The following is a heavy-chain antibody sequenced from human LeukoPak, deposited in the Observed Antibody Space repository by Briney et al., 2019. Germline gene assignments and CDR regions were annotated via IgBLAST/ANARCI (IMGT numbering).Heavy chain of an antibody. CDR2: ISGSGGST. Sequence: HPGGSLRLSCAASGFTFSSYAMSWVRQAPGKGLEWVSAISGSGGSTYYADSVKGRFTISRDNSKNTLYLQMNSLRAEDTAVYYCARDRLLRYFDWLPLDYYYGMDVWGQGTTVTVSS. V-gene: IGHV3-23*01. J-gene: IGHJ6*02. CDR1: GFTFSSYA. CDR3: ARDRLLRYFDWLPLDYYYGMDV. D-gene: IGHD3-9*01.